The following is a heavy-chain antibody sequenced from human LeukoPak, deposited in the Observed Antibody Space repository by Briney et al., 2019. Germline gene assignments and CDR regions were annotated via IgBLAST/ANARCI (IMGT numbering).Heavy chain of an antibody. V-gene: IGHV3-53*01. D-gene: IGHD4-23*01. CDR3: ARHDGGFGPFDY. Sequence: GGSLRLSRAVSGFTVSSNYMNWVRQAPGKGLEWVSIIYSGGNTYYADSVKGRFTISRDNSKNSLYIQMNSLRVEDTAVYYCARHDGGFGPFDYWGQGTPVTVSS. CDR1: GFTVSSNY. CDR2: IYSGGNT. J-gene: IGHJ4*02.